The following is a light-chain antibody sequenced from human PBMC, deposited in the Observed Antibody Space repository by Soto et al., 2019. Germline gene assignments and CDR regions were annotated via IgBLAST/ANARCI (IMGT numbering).Light chain of an antibody. V-gene: IGKV1-39*01. CDR3: QQSYSTMWT. CDR2: TAS. J-gene: IGKJ5*01. CDR1: QGIRSE. Sequence: IQMTQSPSSLSASVAATFTITCRASQGIRSELGWYQQKPGKAPNLLIYTASSLQSGVPSRFSGSGSETDFTLTISSLQPEDFATYSCQQSYSTMWTFGQGTRLEIK.